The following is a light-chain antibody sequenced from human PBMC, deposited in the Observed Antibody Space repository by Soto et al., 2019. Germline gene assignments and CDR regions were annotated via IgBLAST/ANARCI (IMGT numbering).Light chain of an antibody. CDR1: QSVDKY. V-gene: IGKV3-11*01. CDR3: QQRSNWPIT. CDR2: DAS. Sequence: EVVLTQSPATLSLSTGERATLSCRTSQSVDKYFAWYQQKPGRAPRLLIYDASSRATGIPARFIGSGSGTDFTLTISSLEPEDFAIYYCQQRSNWPITFGQGTRLEIK. J-gene: IGKJ5*01.